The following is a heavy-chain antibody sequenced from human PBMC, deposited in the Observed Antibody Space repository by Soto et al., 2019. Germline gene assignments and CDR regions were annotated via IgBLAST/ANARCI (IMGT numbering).Heavy chain of an antibody. CDR1: GDSVSSHY. Sequence: SETLSLTCTVSGDSVSSHYWSWIRQPAGKGLEWLGRLYNDERTNYNPSLKSRVTMSMDTSKNQFSLKLTSVTAADSAVYFCAREPLAHSYFDFWGQGILVTVSS. CDR2: LYNDERT. CDR3: AREPLAHSYFDF. J-gene: IGHJ4*02. V-gene: IGHV4-4*07.